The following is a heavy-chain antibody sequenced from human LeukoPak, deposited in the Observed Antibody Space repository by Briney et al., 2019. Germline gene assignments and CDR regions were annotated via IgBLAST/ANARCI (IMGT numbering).Heavy chain of an antibody. Sequence: AETLSLTCTVSGGSISSYDWTWILQPAGKGLEWIRRIHPSGTTKHNPSLKSRVIMSLDMSNNQFSLKVRSVTAADTAVYYCARETEVPGGRSWDFWGQGTLVTVSS. CDR3: ARETEVPGGRSWDF. CDR1: GGSISSYD. V-gene: IGHV4-4*07. J-gene: IGHJ4*02. D-gene: IGHD6-19*01. CDR2: IHPSGTT.